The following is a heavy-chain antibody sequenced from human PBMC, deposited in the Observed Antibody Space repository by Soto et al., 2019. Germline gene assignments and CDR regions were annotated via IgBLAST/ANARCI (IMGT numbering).Heavy chain of an antibody. CDR2: ITPYNGNA. D-gene: IGHD1-26*01. V-gene: IGHV1-18*04. J-gene: IGHJ4*02. CDR1: GYTFTNFG. Sequence: QVHLVQSGAVVENPGASVKVSCKASGYTFTNFGINWVRQAPGQGLEWMGWITPYNGNANYPQKHQDRLTITTDTSPNPADWERMCRGSDDTAVYFGARARISSGAHHDHWSPGTRATVSS. CDR3: ARARISSGAHHDH.